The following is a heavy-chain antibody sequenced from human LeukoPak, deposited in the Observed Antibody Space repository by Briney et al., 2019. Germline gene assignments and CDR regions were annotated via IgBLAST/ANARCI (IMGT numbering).Heavy chain of an antibody. Sequence: GGSLRLSCAASGFTFSSVWMFWVRQAPGKGLEWVGRIKSKTHGGTTDYAAPVKGRFTISRDDSKNTLYLQMNSLKTEDTAVYYCTTELWLGESHSYGMDVWGQGTTVTVSS. D-gene: IGHD3-10*01. CDR2: IKSKTHGGTT. J-gene: IGHJ6*02. CDR3: TTELWLGESHSYGMDV. V-gene: IGHV3-15*01. CDR1: GFTFSSVW.